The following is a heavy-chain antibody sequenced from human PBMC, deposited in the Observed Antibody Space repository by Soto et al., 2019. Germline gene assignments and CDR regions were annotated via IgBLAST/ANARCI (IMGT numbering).Heavy chain of an antibody. CDR2: IYYSGST. CDR3: ARQYDFWSGFEVFYFDY. J-gene: IGHJ4*02. D-gene: IGHD3-3*01. CDR1: GGSISSSSYY. Sequence: SETLSLTCTVSGGSISSSSYYWGWIRQPPGKGLEWIGSIYYSGSTYYNPSLKSRVTISVDTSKNQFSLKLSSVTAADTAVYYCARQYDFWSGFEVFYFDYWGQGTLVTVSS. V-gene: IGHV4-39*01.